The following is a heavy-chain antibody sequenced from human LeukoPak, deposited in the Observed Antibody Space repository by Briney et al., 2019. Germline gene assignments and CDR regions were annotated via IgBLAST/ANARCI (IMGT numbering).Heavy chain of an antibody. V-gene: IGHV1-8*01. CDR3: AGSRSGLAAAGTYDY. CDR1: GYTFTSSD. J-gene: IGHJ4*02. CDR2: INPKSGRT. D-gene: IGHD6-13*01. Sequence: ASVKVSCKASGYTFTSSDINWARQATGQGLEWMGWINPKSGRTGYAKKFQARVSMTMNTSISTAYMEVSGLRFEDTAVYYCAGSRSGLAAAGTYDYRGQGTLITVSS.